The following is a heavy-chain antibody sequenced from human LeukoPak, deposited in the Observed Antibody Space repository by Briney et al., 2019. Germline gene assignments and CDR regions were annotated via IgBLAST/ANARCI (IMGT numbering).Heavy chain of an antibody. Sequence: PGGSLRLSCAASGFTFSSYGMSWVRQAPGKGLEWVSAISGSGGSTYYADSVKGRFTISRDNAKNSLYLQMNSLRAEDTAVYYCARVGCSGGSCYSGQDAFDIWGQGTMVTVSS. J-gene: IGHJ3*02. D-gene: IGHD2-15*01. V-gene: IGHV3-23*01. CDR2: ISGSGGST. CDR1: GFTFSSYG. CDR3: ARVGCSGGSCYSGQDAFDI.